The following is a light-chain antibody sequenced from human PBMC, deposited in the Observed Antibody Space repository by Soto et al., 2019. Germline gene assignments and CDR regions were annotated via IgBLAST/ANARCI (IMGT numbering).Light chain of an antibody. CDR3: QQYGSSPLT. J-gene: IGKJ4*01. Sequence: EIVLTQSPATLSLSPGEGATLACRSSQSISNYLAWYQHKPGQAPRPLIYDASNRATGIPARFSGSGSGTDFTLTISRLEPEDFAVYYCQQYGSSPLTFGRGTKVDI. CDR2: DAS. CDR1: QSISNY. V-gene: IGKV3-11*01.